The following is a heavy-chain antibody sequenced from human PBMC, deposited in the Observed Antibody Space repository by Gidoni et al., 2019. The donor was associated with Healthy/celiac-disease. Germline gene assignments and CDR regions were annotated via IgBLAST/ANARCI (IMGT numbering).Heavy chain of an antibody. J-gene: IGHJ3*02. V-gene: IGHV3-48*03. CDR1: GFTFSSEE. CDR2: ISSSGSTI. CDR3: SREALRFWHYAFYI. Sequence: EVQLVESGGGLVQPGGSLRLSCAASGFTFSSEEMNWVRQAPGKGLEWVSYISSSGSTIYYADSVKGRFTISRDNAKNSLYLQITRLRAEDPAFYYCSREALRFWHYAFYILGPGTIVTVSS. D-gene: IGHD3-3*01.